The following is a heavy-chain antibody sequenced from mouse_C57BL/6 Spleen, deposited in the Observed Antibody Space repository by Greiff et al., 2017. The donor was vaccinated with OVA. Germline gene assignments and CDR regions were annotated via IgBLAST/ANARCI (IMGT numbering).Heavy chain of an antibody. CDR2: IHPNSGST. CDR1: GYTFTSYW. J-gene: IGHJ2*01. CDR3: ASRHYYGSSYDY. D-gene: IGHD1-1*01. Sequence: QVQLQQPGAELVKPGASVKLSCTASGYTFTSYWMPWVKQRPGQGLEWIGMIHPNSGSTNYNEKFKSKATLTVDKSSSTAYMQLSSLTSEDSAVYYCASRHYYGSSYDYWGQGTTLTVSA. V-gene: IGHV1-64*01.